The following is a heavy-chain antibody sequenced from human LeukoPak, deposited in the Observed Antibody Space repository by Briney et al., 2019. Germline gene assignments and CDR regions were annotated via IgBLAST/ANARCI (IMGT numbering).Heavy chain of an antibody. V-gene: IGHV3-23*01. CDR2: ITGSGGAT. D-gene: IGHD3-10*01. CDR1: GFTFSTYA. Sequence: GGSLRLSCAASGFTFSTYAVTWVRQAPGKGLEWVSAITGSGGATYYADSVKGRFTISRDNSKNTLYLQMNSLRAEDTAVYYCARGPNFQWFGWPVDYWGQGTLVTVSS. CDR3: ARGPNFQWFGWPVDY. J-gene: IGHJ4*02.